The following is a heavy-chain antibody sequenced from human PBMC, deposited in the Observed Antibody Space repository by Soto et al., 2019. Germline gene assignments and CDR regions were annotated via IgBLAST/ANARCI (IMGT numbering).Heavy chain of an antibody. V-gene: IGHV4-34*01. D-gene: IGHD1-1*01. Sequence: QVQLQQWGAGLLKPSETLSLTCAVYGGSFSGYYWSWIRQPPGKGLAWIGEINHSGSTTYNPSLKSRVTISIDTSKNQFSLKLSSVTAADTAVYYCARGLVPTWSPTAWYFDLWGRGTLVTVSS. J-gene: IGHJ2*01. CDR3: ARGLVPTWSPTAWYFDL. CDR1: GGSFSGYY. CDR2: INHSGST.